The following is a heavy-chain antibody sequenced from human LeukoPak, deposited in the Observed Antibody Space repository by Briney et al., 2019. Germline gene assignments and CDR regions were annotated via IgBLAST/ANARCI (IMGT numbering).Heavy chain of an antibody. CDR1: GFTFDDYA. Sequence: PGGSLRLSCAASGFTFDDYAMHWVRQAPGKGLEWVSGISWNSGSIGYADSVKGRFTISRDNAKNSLYLQMNSLRAEDTAVYYCARDVPHNWFDTWGQGTLVTVSS. V-gene: IGHV3-9*01. J-gene: IGHJ5*02. CDR3: ARDVPHNWFDT. CDR2: ISWNSGSI.